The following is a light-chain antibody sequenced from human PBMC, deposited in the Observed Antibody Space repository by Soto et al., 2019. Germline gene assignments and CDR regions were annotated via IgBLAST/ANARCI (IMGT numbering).Light chain of an antibody. CDR1: QSVSTY. J-gene: IGKJ5*01. V-gene: IGKV3-20*01. Sequence: ETVLTQSPATLSLSPGERATLSCRASQSVSTYLAWYQQKPGQPPRLLIYGASSRATGIPDRFSGSGSGTDFTLTISRLEPEDFAVFYCQHYDSLPITFGQGTRLQIK. CDR2: GAS. CDR3: QHYDSLPIT.